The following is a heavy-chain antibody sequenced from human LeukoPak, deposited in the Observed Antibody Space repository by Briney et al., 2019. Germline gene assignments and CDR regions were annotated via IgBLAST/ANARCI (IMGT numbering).Heavy chain of an antibody. Sequence: GGSLRLSCAASGFTFSSFAMTWVRQAPGKGLEWVSGFDGNGPNTYYADSVKGRWTISRDNSRNTLYLQMNSLGAEDTAVYYCARGPIGDLWGQGTLVTVSS. CDR1: GFTFSSFA. J-gene: IGHJ4*02. D-gene: IGHD3-10*01. CDR3: ARGPIGDL. CDR2: FDGNGPNT. V-gene: IGHV3-23*01.